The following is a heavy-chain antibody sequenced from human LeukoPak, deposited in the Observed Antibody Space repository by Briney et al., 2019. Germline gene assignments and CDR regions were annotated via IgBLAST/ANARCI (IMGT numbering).Heavy chain of an antibody. J-gene: IGHJ3*02. CDR3: TRGLVVLSATSWAFDI. CDR1: GYTFTSYD. V-gene: IGHV1-8*01. CDR2: MNPNCGNT. D-gene: IGHD2-15*01. Sequence: ASVKVSCKASGYTFTSYDINWVRQATGQGLEWMGWMNPNCGNTGYAQKFQARVSMTRNTSISTAYMELSSLRSEDTAVYYCTRGLVVLSATSWAFDIWGHGTMVTVSS.